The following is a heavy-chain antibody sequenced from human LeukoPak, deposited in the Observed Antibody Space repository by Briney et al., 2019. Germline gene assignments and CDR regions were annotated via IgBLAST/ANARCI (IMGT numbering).Heavy chain of an antibody. D-gene: IGHD5-18*01. J-gene: IGHJ4*02. CDR2: IRGSGGST. V-gene: IGHV3-23*01. CDR1: GFTFSSYG. CDR3: ADSYGRWGY. Sequence: GGSLRLSCAASGFTFSSYGMSWVRQAPGKGLEWVSAIRGSGGSTYYADSVKGRFTISRDNSKNTLYLQMNSLRAEDTAVYYCADSYGRWGYWGQGTLVTVSS.